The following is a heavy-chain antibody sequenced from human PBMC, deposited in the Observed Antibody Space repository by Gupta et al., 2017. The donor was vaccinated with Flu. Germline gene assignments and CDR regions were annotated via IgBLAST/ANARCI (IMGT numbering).Heavy chain of an antibody. D-gene: IGHD3-10*01. CDR3: AKRGGGHWGPTGSVVFDS. V-gene: IGHV3-9*01. Sequence: EVQLVESGGGLVQPGTSLGLSCVASGFTFDDCGMHWVRQAPGKGLEWVSSITWNSGSILYADSVRGRFTISRDNAKKSLYLQMTSLKPEDTAFYYCAKRGGGHWGPTGSVVFDSWGQGTLVTVSS. CDR1: GFTFDDCG. CDR2: ITWNSGSI. J-gene: IGHJ4*02.